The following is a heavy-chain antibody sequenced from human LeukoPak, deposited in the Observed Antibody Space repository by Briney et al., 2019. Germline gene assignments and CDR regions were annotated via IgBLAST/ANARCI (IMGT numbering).Heavy chain of an antibody. V-gene: IGHV3-11*01. CDR2: ISSSGSTI. CDR3: AKVGQWLVLGDAFDI. D-gene: IGHD6-19*01. Sequence: GGSLRLSCAASGFTFSDYYMSWIRQAPGKGLEWVSYISSSGSTIYYADSVKGRFTISRDNAKNSLYLQMNSLRAEDTAVYYCAKVGQWLVLGDAFDIWGQGTMVTVSS. CDR1: GFTFSDYY. J-gene: IGHJ3*02.